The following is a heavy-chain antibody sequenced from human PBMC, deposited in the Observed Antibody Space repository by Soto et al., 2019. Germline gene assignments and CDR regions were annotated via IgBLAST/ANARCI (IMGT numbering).Heavy chain of an antibody. CDR1: GFTFSNYW. V-gene: IGHV3-74*01. D-gene: IGHD1-20*01. Sequence: EVQLVESGGGLVQPGGSLRRSCAASGFTFSNYWMHWVRQIPGKGLVWVSHVSSDGSSTTYADSVKGRFTISRDNAKHTLYMQMSSLRVEDTAVYYCASRILANWYYDLWGRGTLVTVSS. CDR3: ASRILANWYYDL. CDR2: VSSDGSST. J-gene: IGHJ2*01.